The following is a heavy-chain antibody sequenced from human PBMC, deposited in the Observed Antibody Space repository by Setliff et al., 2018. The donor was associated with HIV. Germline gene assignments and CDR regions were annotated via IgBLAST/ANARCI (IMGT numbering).Heavy chain of an antibody. Sequence: SETLSLTCTVSGGSMSRFYWTWIRQPPGKGLEWIGFVYSTGSINYSPSFRGRLTISLDTSENQFSLHLTSVTAADTAVYCCARAEGDAYNSLPYFDSWGPGALVTVSS. D-gene: IGHD1-1*01. CDR3: ARAEGDAYNSLPYFDS. V-gene: IGHV4-59*01. J-gene: IGHJ4*02. CDR2: VYSTGSI. CDR1: GGSMSRFY.